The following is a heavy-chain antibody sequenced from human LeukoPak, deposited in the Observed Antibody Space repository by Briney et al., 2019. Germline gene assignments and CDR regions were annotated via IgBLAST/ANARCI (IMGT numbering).Heavy chain of an antibody. V-gene: IGHV1-8*03. J-gene: IGHJ4*02. D-gene: IGHD1-26*01. CDR2: MNLKSGYT. CDR1: GYTFTTYD. Sequence: ASVRASCKPSGYTFTTYDINWVRQATGKGLEWMGWMNLKSGYTGYAQKFQGRVTITRDTSTSTVYMELSSLRSEDTAVYYCARVAGSIDYWGQGTLVTVSS. CDR3: ARVAGSIDY.